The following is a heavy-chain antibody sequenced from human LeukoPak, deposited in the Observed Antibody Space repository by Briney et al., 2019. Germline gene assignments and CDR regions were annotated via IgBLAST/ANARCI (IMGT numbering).Heavy chain of an antibody. V-gene: IGHV5-51*01. D-gene: IGHD2-15*01. J-gene: IGHJ4*02. CDR3: ARYSLGYCSAGNSNCFDY. Sequence: HGESLKISCKASGYSFSNSWIGWVRQMPGKDLDWMGIIYPDDSDTKYSPSFQGQVTISVDNSINTAYLQWSSLEASDTAMYYCARYSLGYCSAGNSNCFDYWGQGTLVTVSS. CDR2: IYPDDSDT. CDR1: GYSFSNSW.